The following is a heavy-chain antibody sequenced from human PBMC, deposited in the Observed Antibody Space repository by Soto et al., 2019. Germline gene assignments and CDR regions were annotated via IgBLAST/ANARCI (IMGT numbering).Heavy chain of an antibody. Sequence: QVQLVQSGAEVKKPGASVKVSCKASGYTFTSYAMHWVRQAPGQRLEWMGWINAGNGNTKYSQKFQGRVTITRDTSASTAYMELSSLRSEVTAVYYCARVPGYSIGDLWGRGTLVTVSS. CDR2: INAGNGNT. D-gene: IGHD2-21*01. CDR3: ARVPGYSIGDL. CDR1: GYTFTSYA. V-gene: IGHV1-3*01. J-gene: IGHJ2*01.